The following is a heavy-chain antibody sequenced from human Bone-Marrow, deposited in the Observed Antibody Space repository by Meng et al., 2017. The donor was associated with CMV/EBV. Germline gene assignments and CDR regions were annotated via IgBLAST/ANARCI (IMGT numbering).Heavy chain of an antibody. Sequence: ASVKVSCKSSGYTFTGYYMHWVRQAPGQGLEWMGWINPNSGGTNYAQKFQGRVTMTRDTSISTAYMELSRLRSDDTAVYYCARSRPGIAAAEPPSGYWGQGTLVTVSS. CDR1: GYTFTGYY. V-gene: IGHV1-2*02. CDR2: INPNSGGT. J-gene: IGHJ4*02. D-gene: IGHD6-13*01. CDR3: ARSRPGIAAAEPPSGY.